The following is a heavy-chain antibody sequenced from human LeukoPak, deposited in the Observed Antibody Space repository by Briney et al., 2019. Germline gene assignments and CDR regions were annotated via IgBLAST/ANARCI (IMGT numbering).Heavy chain of an antibody. D-gene: IGHD6-19*01. J-gene: IGHJ4*02. CDR2: ISSSSSYI. CDR3: AREGLVGFSSD. V-gene: IGHV3-21*01. Sequence: AGGSLRLSCAASGFTFSSYSMNWVRQAPGKGLEWVSSISSSSSYIYYADSVKGRFTISRDNAKNSLYLQMNSLRAEDTAVYYCAREGLVGFSSDWGQGTLVTVSS. CDR1: GFTFSSYS.